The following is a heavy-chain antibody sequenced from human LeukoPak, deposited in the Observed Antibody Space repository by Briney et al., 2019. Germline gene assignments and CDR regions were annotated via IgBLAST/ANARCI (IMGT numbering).Heavy chain of an antibody. CDR2: ITSSGSTI. CDR1: GFTFSSFE. V-gene: IGHV3-48*03. CDR3: ARVKRFADYFDY. Sequence: GGSLRLSCAASGFTFSSFEMNWVRRAPGKGLEWLSYITSSGSTIYYADSVKGRFTISRDNAKNSLYPQMNSLRAEDTAVYYCARVKRFADYFDYWGQGTLVTVSS. J-gene: IGHJ4*02.